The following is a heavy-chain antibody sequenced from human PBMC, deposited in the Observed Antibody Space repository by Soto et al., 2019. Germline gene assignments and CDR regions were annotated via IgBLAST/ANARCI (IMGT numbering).Heavy chain of an antibody. CDR3: ARDSGYSNADYYYYGMDG. J-gene: IGHJ6*02. Sequence: GGSLRLSCAASGFTFSSYAMHWVRQAPGKGLEWVAVISYDGSNKYYADSVKGRFTISRDNSKNTLYLQMNSLRAEDTAVYYCARDSGYSNADYYYYGMDGWGQGTTVTVSS. CDR1: GFTFSSYA. D-gene: IGHD4-4*01. V-gene: IGHV3-30-3*01. CDR2: ISYDGSNK.